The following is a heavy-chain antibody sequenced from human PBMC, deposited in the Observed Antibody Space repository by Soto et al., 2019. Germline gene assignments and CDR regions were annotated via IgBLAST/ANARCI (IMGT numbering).Heavy chain of an antibody. CDR2: IYHSGST. Sequence: SETMSITCAVSGGTLSSGGCSWSWLRQPPGKGLEWIGYIYHSGSTNYNPSLESRLTISVDKSKNQFSLKLTSVTAADTAVYYCARARATIAAAAIFDCWGQGTLVTVSS. CDR1: GGTLSSGGCS. J-gene: IGHJ4*02. D-gene: IGHD6-13*01. V-gene: IGHV4-30-2*01. CDR3: ARARATIAAAAIFDC.